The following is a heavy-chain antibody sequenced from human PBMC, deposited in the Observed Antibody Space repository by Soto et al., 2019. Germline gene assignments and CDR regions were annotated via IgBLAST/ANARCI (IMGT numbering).Heavy chain of an antibody. CDR1: GFTFSSYA. V-gene: IGHV3-23*01. Sequence: EVQLLESGGGLVQPGGSLRLSCAASGFTFSSYAMNWVRQAPGKGLEWVSVISGSDGSTYYADSVKCRFTISRDNSKNTLNLQMNSLRAEDTAVYYCARRSSSWYFDYWGQGTLVTVSS. CDR2: ISGSDGST. CDR3: ARRSSSWYFDY. J-gene: IGHJ4*02. D-gene: IGHD6-13*01.